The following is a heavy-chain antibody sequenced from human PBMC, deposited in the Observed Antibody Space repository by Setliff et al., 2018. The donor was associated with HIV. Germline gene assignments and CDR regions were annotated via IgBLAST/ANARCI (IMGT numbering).Heavy chain of an antibody. CDR1: GYSFTDYF. CDR2: ISPNNGDK. Sequence: ASVKVSCKASGYSFTDYFMHWVRQAPGQGLEWMGWISPNNGDKYIPQSFQGRVTMTRDTSINTSYMELSSLRSDDTAIYYCARAAGLWFGEPFDYWGQGSLVTVSS. V-gene: IGHV1-2*02. CDR3: ARAAGLWFGEPFDY. J-gene: IGHJ4*02. D-gene: IGHD3-10*01.